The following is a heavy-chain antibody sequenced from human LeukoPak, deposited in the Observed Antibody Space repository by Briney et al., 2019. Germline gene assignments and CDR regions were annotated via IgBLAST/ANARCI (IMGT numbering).Heavy chain of an antibody. CDR2: ISSSSSTI. CDR1: GFTFSSYS. CDR3: AREDIVVVPTAVEYMDV. Sequence: PGGSLRHSCAASGFTFSSYSMNWVRQAPGKGLEWVSYISSSSSTIYYADSVKGRFTISRDNAKNSLYLQMNSLRAEDTAVYYCAREDIVVVPTAVEYMDVWGKGTTVTVSS. J-gene: IGHJ6*03. D-gene: IGHD2-2*01. V-gene: IGHV3-48*01.